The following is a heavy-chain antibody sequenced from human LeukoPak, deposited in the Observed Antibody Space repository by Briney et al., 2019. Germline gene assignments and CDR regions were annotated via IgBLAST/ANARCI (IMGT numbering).Heavy chain of an antibody. CDR3: AKKAQYNGNYPLDY. J-gene: IGHJ4*02. CDR1: GFTVSSNY. D-gene: IGHD1-26*01. Sequence: GGSLRLSCAASGFTVSSNYMTWVRQAPGKGLEWVSGTSDRGDYTYYADSVKGRFTISRDNSKNTLYLQMNSLRAEDTALYFCAKKAQYNGNYPLDYWGQGTLVTVSS. V-gene: IGHV3-23*01. CDR2: TSDRGDYT.